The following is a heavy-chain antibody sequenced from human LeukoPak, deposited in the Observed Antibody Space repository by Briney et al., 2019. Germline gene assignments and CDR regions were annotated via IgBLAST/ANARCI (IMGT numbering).Heavy chain of an antibody. Sequence: QPGRSLRLSCAAFGLTFSSYAMHWVRQAPGKGLEWVAVISYDGSNKYYADSVKGRFTISRDNSKNTLYLQMNSLRAEDTAVYYCASPVVPAAKGDYWGQGTLVTVSS. V-gene: IGHV3-30*01. D-gene: IGHD2-2*01. CDR3: ASPVVPAAKGDY. CDR1: GLTFSSYA. CDR2: ISYDGSNK. J-gene: IGHJ4*02.